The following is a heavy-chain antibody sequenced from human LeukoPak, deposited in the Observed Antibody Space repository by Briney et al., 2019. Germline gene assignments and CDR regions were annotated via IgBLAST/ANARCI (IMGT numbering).Heavy chain of an antibody. V-gene: IGHV4-30-2*01. CDR3: ARDTGNYPHVAFDI. D-gene: IGHD1-7*01. J-gene: IGHJ3*02. Sequence: SQTLSLTCTVSGGSISSGGYYWSWIRQPPGKGLEWIGYIYHSGSTYYNPSLKSRVTISIDTSKNQFSLKLNSVTAADTAVYYCARDTGNYPHVAFDIWGQGTLVTVFS. CDR1: GGSISSGGYY. CDR2: IYHSGST.